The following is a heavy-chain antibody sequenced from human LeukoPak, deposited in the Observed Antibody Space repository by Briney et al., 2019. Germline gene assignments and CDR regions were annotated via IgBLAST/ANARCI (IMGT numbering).Heavy chain of an antibody. V-gene: IGHV1-24*01. D-gene: IGHD2-21*02. CDR3: ATEVTSIVPDY. CDR2: FDPENDER. Sequence: ASVKVSCKVSGHTLSELPMYWVRQAPGEGREGMGGFDPENDERIYAQKFRGRVTMTEDTSTNTAYMELSSLRSDDTAVYYCATEVTSIVPDYWGQGTLVTVSS. CDR1: GHTLSELP. J-gene: IGHJ4*02.